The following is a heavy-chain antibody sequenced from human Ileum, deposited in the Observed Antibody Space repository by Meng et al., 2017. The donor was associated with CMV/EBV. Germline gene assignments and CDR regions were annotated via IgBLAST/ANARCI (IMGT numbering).Heavy chain of an antibody. CDR1: GYSFTSYW. J-gene: IGHJ4*02. D-gene: IGHD6-19*01. CDR3: ARRYSSVWYTTFDY. Sequence: GESLKISCKGSGYSFTSYWLGWVRQMPGKGLEWMRIIYPGDSDTRYSPSFQGKVTISADKSISTAYLQWSSLKASDTAMYYCARRYSSVWYTTFDYWGQGTLVTVSS. V-gene: IGHV5-51*01. CDR2: IYPGDSDT.